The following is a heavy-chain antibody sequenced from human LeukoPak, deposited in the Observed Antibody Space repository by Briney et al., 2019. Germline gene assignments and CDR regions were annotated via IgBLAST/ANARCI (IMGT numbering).Heavy chain of an antibody. V-gene: IGHV4-61*01. CDR2: IYYSGST. J-gene: IGHJ4*02. CDR1: GGSFSSGSYY. CDR3: AAVGFSRGYSYGYC. Sequence: SETLSLTCTVSGGSFSSGSYYWSWIRQPPGKGLEWIGYIYYSGSTNYNPSLKSRVTISVDTSKNQFSLKLSSVTAADTAVYYCAAVGFSRGYSYGYCWGQGTLVTVSS. D-gene: IGHD5-18*01.